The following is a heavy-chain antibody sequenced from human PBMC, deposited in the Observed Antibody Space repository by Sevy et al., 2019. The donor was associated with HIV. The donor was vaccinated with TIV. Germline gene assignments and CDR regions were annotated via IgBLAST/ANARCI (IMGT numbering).Heavy chain of an antibody. CDR1: GYTFTSYY. V-gene: IGHV1-46*01. CDR3: ARDRRSGVTAIYYYYGMDV. J-gene: IGHJ6*02. Sequence: ASVKVSCKASGYTFTSYYMHWVRQAPGQGLEWMGIINPSGGSTSYAQKFQGRVTMTRGTSTSTVYMELSSLRSEDTAVYYCARDRRSGVTAIYYYYGMDVWGQGTTVTVSS. D-gene: IGHD2-21*02. CDR2: INPSGGST.